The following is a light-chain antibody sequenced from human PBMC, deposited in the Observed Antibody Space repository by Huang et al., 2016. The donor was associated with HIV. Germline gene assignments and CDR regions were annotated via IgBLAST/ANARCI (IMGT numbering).Light chain of an antibody. V-gene: IGKV4-1*01. CDR1: QSVLYSSNIKNY. J-gene: IGKJ4*01. Sequence: DIVLTQSPDSLAVSLGARATINCKSRQSVLYSSNIKNYLAWYQQKPGQPRKLLVYWATSRESGVPDRFSGSGSGTDFTLTISSLQAEDVAVYYCQQYYSTPPTFGGGTKVEIK. CDR2: WAT. CDR3: QQYYSTPPT.